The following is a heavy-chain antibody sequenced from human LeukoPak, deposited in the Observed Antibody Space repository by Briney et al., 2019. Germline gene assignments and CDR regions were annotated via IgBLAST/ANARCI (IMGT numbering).Heavy chain of an antibody. CDR1: GYTFTSYD. V-gene: IGHV1-8*03. CDR2: MNPNSGNT. D-gene: IGHD6-13*01. Sequence: GASVKVSCKASGYTFTSYDINWVRQATGQGLEWMGWMNPNSGNTGYAQKFQGRVTITRNTSITTAYMELSSLRSEDTAVYYCARESSSWEYNWFDPWGQGTLVTVSS. CDR3: ARESSSWEYNWFDP. J-gene: IGHJ5*02.